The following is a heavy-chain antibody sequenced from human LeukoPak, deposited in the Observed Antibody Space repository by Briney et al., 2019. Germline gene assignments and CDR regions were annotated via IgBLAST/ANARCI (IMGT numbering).Heavy chain of an antibody. CDR2: ITSSSSYI. CDR1: GFTFSTYN. D-gene: IGHD1-26*01. Sequence: PGGSLRLSCAASGFTFSTYNMNWVRQAPGKGLEWVSSITSSSSYIYYADSVKGRFTISRDNAKNSLYLQMNSLRAEDTAVYFCARCGGSYAYFQHWGQGTLVTVSS. CDR3: ARCGGSYAYFQH. J-gene: IGHJ1*01. V-gene: IGHV3-21*01.